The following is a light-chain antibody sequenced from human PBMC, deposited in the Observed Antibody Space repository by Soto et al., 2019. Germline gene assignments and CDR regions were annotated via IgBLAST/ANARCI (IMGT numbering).Light chain of an antibody. CDR3: QKYNRAPRT. Sequence: DIQMTQSPSSLSASIGDRVTITCRASQDISNFLAWYQQKPGKTPKVLIYAASSLQSGAPSRFSGSGSGTDFTLTISSLQPEDVATYFCQKYNRAPRTFGQGTEVEMK. V-gene: IGKV1-27*01. J-gene: IGKJ1*01. CDR1: QDISNF. CDR2: AAS.